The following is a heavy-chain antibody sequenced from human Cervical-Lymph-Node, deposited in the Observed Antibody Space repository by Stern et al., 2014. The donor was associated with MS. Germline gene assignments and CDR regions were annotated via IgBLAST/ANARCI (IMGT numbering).Heavy chain of an antibody. D-gene: IGHD6-19*01. V-gene: IGHV1-24*01. CDR1: GYTLNDLS. CDR3: ASAVTGLNYYFHALDV. CDR2: SSPEDGET. Sequence: VQLEESGAEVKKPGASVKVSCKVSGYTLNDLSLHWGRQAPGVGIEWMGGSSPEDGETIFAQGLQGRVTVTEDTSTDTAYMELSSLRSEDTAVYYCASAVTGLNYYFHALDVWGQGTTVTVSS. J-gene: IGHJ6*02.